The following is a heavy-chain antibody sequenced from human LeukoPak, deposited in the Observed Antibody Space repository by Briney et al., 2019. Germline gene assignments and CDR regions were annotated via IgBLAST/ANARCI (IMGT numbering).Heavy chain of an antibody. V-gene: IGHV3-53*01. CDR2: IYSDNT. D-gene: IGHD4/OR15-4a*01. CDR3: ARRVGAYSHPYDY. Sequence: GGSLRLSRTVSGFTVSSNSMSWVRQAPGKGLEWVSFIYSDNTHYSDSVKGRFTISRDNSKNTLYLQMNSLRAEDTAVYYCARRVGAYSHPYDYWGQGTLVTVSS. J-gene: IGHJ4*02. CDR1: GFTVSSNS.